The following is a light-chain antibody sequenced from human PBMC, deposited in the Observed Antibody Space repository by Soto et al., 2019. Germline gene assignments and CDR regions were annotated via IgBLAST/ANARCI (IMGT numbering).Light chain of an antibody. V-gene: IGKV3-20*01. CDR3: QQYGSSPFT. CDR1: QSVSSSY. J-gene: IGKJ3*01. CDR2: GAS. Sequence: EIVLTQSPGTLSLSPGERATLSCRASQSVSSSYLAWYQQKPDQAPRLLIYGASSRATGIPDRFSGSGSGTDFTLTISRLEPEDFAVFYCQQYGSSPFTFGPGTTVDIK.